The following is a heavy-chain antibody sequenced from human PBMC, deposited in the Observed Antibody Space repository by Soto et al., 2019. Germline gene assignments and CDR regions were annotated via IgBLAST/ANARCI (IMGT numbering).Heavy chain of an antibody. Sequence: QLQLQESGPGLVKPSETLSLTCTVSGGSISSSSYYWGWIRQPPGKGLEWIGSIYYSGSTYYNPSPKRSVPHSRRTSKNQFPLKLSSVTAADTAVYYCSSSGSHSWGQGTLVTVSS. CDR3: SSSGSHS. CDR1: GGSISSSSYY. D-gene: IGHD3-10*01. CDR2: IYYSGST. J-gene: IGHJ4*02. V-gene: IGHV4-39*01.